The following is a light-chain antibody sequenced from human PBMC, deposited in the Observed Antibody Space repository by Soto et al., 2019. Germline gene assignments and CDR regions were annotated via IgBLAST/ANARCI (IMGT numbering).Light chain of an antibody. V-gene: IGLV2-14*01. CDR3: SSYASSSTLV. CDR2: DVS. J-gene: IGLJ2*01. Sequence: QSALTQPASVSGSPGQSITISCTGTSSDVGGYDYVSWYQQHPGKVPKLMIYDVSSRPSGVSNRFSGSKSGNTASLTISGLQAEDEADYYCSSYASSSTLVFGGGTKVPVL. CDR1: SSDVGGYDY.